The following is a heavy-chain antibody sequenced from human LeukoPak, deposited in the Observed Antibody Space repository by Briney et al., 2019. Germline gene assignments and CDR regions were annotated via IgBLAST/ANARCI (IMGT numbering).Heavy chain of an antibody. V-gene: IGHV3-33*01. CDR2: IWYDGSNK. J-gene: IGHJ4*02. CDR1: GFTFSSYG. CDR3: ARAWGMAKGLDY. Sequence: GRSLRLSCAASGFTFSSYGMHWVRQAPGKGLEWVAVIWYDGSNKYYADSVKGRFTISRDNSKNTLYLQTNSLRAEDTAVYYCARAWGMAKGLDYWGQGTLVTVSS. D-gene: IGHD3-16*01.